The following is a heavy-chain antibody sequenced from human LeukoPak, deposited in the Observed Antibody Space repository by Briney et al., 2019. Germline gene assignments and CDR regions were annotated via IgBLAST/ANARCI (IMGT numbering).Heavy chain of an antibody. CDR1: GFTFSSYG. Sequence: GGSLRLSCAASGFTFSSYGMHWIRQAPGKGLEWVAFIRNDGGIIYNADSVKGRSTISRDNSKNTLYLQMNSLRADDTAVYYCAKDTPLCYFDYWGQEPWSPSPQ. D-gene: IGHD3-16*01. CDR3: AKDTPLCYFDY. V-gene: IGHV3-30*02. J-gene: IGHJ4*01. CDR2: IRNDGGII.